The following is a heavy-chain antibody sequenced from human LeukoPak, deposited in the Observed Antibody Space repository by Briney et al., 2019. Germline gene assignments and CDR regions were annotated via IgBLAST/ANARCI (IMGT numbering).Heavy chain of an antibody. J-gene: IGHJ4*02. D-gene: IGHD3/OR15-3a*01. Sequence: GGSLRLSCAASGFAISDYNMNWVRQAPGKGLEWVSYITSGSTTIYYADSVKGRFTISRDDSKNSLYLQMNSLRAEDTAVYYCAREDFRSHFDYWGQGTLVTVSS. V-gene: IGHV3-48*01. CDR2: ITSGSTTI. CDR3: AREDFRSHFDY. CDR1: GFAISDYN.